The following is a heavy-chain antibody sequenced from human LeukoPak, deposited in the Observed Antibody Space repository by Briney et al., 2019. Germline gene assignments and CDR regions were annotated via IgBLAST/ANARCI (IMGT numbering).Heavy chain of an antibody. D-gene: IGHD2-2*01. CDR1: GFTFSSYW. J-gene: IGHJ4*02. Sequence: GGSLRLSCAASGFTFSSYWMSWVRQAPGKGLVWVANIKQDGSEKYYVDSVEGRFTISRDNAKNSLYLQMNSLRAEDTAVYYCAREGGGYCSSTSCYLDYWGQGTLVTVSS. CDR3: AREGGGYCSSTSCYLDY. CDR2: IKQDGSEK. V-gene: IGHV3-7*01.